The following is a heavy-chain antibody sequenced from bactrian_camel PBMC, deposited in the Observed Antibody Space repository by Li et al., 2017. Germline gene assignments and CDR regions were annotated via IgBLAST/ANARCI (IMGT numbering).Heavy chain of an antibody. CDR1: GYTGRNYC. CDR2: IFTPNLVT. CDR3: AARTVGACSAQPLVSQFGS. V-gene: IGHV3S66*01. Sequence: DVQLVESGGGSVQAGGSLRLSCAASGYTGRNYCKGWFRQAPGKEREGVARIFTPNLVTYYDDSVNGRFTIFLDHARETLYLQMTGLKPDDSATYYCAARTVGACSAQPLVSQFGSWGPGTQVTVS. J-gene: IGHJ6*01. D-gene: IGHD3*01.